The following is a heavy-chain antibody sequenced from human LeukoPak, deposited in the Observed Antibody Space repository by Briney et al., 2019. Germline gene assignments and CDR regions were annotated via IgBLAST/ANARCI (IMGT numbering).Heavy chain of an antibody. CDR1: GYSISSGYY. Sequence: SETLSLTCTVSGYSISSGYYWGWIRQPPGKGLEWVGSIYHSGSTYYNPSLKSRVTISVDTSKNQFSLKLSSVTAADTAVYYCARGVVVVPAAIRGFDYWGQGTLVTVSS. CDR2: IYHSGST. D-gene: IGHD2-2*02. CDR3: ARGVVVVPAAIRGFDY. V-gene: IGHV4-38-2*02. J-gene: IGHJ4*02.